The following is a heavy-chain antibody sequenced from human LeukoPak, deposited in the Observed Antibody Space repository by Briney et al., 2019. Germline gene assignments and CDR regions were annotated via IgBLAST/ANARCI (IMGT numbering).Heavy chain of an antibody. J-gene: IGHJ3*02. D-gene: IGHD3-9*01. CDR3: AKLGGYDILTGDAFDI. V-gene: IGHV5-51*01. Sequence: GESLKISCKGSGYNFATYWSVWVRQMPGKGLEWMGVIYPGDSDTRYSPSFQGQVTISADKSITTAYLQWSSLKASDTAMYYCAKLGGYDILTGDAFDIWGQGTMVTVSS. CDR1: GYNFATYW. CDR2: IYPGDSDT.